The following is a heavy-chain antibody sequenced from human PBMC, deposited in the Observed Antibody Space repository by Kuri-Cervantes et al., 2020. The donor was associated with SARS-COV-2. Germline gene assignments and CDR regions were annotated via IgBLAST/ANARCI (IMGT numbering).Heavy chain of an antibody. CDR1: GFSFSSYG. J-gene: IGHJ2*01. D-gene: IGHD2-15*01. Sequence: GESLKISCAASGFSFSSYGMSWVRQAPGKGLEWVAVISYDGSNKYYADSVKGRFTISRDNAKNSLYLQMNSLRAEDTAVYYCARIGCSGGSCYSSGLRHWYFDLWGRGTLVTVSS. CDR3: ARIGCSGGSCYSSGLRHWYFDL. V-gene: IGHV3-30*03. CDR2: ISYDGSNK.